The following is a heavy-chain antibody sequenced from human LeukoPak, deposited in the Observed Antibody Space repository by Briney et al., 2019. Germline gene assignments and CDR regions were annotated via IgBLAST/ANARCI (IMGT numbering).Heavy chain of an antibody. D-gene: IGHD2-2*03. CDR2: IYSGGST. V-gene: IGHV3-66*01. J-gene: IGHJ4*02. CDR3: ARDGYCSSTSCYEGDYFDY. CDR1: GFTVSSNY. Sequence: PGGSLRLSCAASGFTVSSNYMSWVRQAPGKGLEWVSVIYSGGSTYYADSVKGRSTISRDNSKNTLYLQMNSLRAEDTAVYYCARDGYCSSTSCYEGDYFDYWGQGTLVTVSS.